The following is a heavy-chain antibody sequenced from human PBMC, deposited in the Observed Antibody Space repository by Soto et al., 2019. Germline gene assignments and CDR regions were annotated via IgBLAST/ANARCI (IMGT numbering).Heavy chain of an antibody. D-gene: IGHD3-22*01. J-gene: IGHJ6*02. CDR2: IYYSGST. CDR1: GGSISSGGYY. Sequence: ASETLSLTCTVSGGSISSGGYYWSWIRQHPGKGLEWIGYIYYSGSTYYNPSLKSRVTISVDTSKNQFSLKLSSVTAADTAVYYCARDSSDYYDSSGYYYVLGYYGMDVWGQGTTVTVSS. CDR3: ARDSSDYYDSSGYYYVLGYYGMDV. V-gene: IGHV4-31*03.